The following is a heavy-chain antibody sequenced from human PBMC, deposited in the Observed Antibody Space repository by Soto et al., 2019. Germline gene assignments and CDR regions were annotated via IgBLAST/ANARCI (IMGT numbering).Heavy chain of an antibody. CDR1: GGTFSGYY. Sequence: SETLSLTCGAYGGTFSGYYWTWIRQPPGKGLEWIGEINHRGSTNYNPSLKSRVTISLDTSKNQFSLKMSSVTAADTAVYYCARGGDPWGQGTLVTVSS. J-gene: IGHJ5*02. V-gene: IGHV4-34*01. CDR2: INHRGST. CDR3: ARGGDP.